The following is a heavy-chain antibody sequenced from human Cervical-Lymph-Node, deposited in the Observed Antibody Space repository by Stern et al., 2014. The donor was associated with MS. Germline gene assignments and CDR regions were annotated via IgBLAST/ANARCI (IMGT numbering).Heavy chain of an antibody. CDR1: GGSIRTFS. Sequence: QLQLQESGPGLVKPSETLSLTCTVSGGSIRTFSWSWIRHPPGRGLEGIGCVYYNGTTTHNPSLKSRVTMSVDTSKSQLSLRLHSVTAADTAVYYCARHSVGVKDFDSWGQGTLVTVSS. D-gene: IGHD4-23*01. CDR3: ARHSVGVKDFDS. J-gene: IGHJ4*02. CDR2: VYYNGTT. V-gene: IGHV4-59*01.